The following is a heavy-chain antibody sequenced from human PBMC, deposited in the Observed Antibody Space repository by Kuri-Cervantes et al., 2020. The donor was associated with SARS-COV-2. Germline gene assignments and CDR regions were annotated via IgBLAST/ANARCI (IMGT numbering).Heavy chain of an antibody. J-gene: IGHJ4*02. CDR2: ISNTAGTI. CDR1: GFSLNDYG. V-gene: IGHV3-48*02. CDR3: TRGGDYVDY. Sequence: GESLKISCAASGFSLNDYGMNWVRLAPGRGLEWVSYISNTAGTIYYADSVKGRFTISRDNAKNLLFLQMSSLRDGDTAVYYCTRGGDYVDYWGQGALVTVSS.